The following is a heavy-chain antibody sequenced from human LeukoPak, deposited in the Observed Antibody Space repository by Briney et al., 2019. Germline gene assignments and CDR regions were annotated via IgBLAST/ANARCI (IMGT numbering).Heavy chain of an antibody. CDR2: ISGSGGST. J-gene: IGHJ4*02. D-gene: IGHD2-21*02. Sequence: PGGSLRLSCAASGFTVSSNYAMSWVRQAPGKGLEWVSAISGSGGSTYSSDSVKGRFTISRDNSKNTLCLQMNSLRAEDTAVYYCAKSVNILVVTAHDYWGQGTLITVSS. CDR1: GFTVSSNYA. V-gene: IGHV3-23*01. CDR3: AKSVNILVVTAHDY.